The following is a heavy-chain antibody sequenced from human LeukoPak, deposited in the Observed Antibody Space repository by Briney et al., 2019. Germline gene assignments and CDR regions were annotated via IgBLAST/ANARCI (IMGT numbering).Heavy chain of an antibody. CDR1: GFTFSSYG. V-gene: IGHV3-30*03. CDR3: AREMGYYDSSGYYSAFLDY. J-gene: IGHJ4*02. D-gene: IGHD3-22*01. CDR2: ISYDGSNK. Sequence: GRSLRLSCAASGFTFSSYGMHWVRQAPGKGLEWVAVISYDGSNKYYVDSVKGRFTISRDNSKNTLYLQMNSLRAEDTAVYYCAREMGYYDSSGYYSAFLDYWGQGTLVTVSS.